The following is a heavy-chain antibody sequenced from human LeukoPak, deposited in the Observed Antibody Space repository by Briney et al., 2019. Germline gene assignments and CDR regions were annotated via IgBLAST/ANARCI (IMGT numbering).Heavy chain of an antibody. Sequence: QPGGSLRLSCAASGFTFSSYAMSWVRQAPGKGLEWVSAISGSGGSTYYADSVKGRFTISRDSSKNTLYLQMNSLRAEDTAVYYCAKDQSGRHPRQDAFDIWGQGIMVTVSS. CDR1: GFTFSSYA. CDR2: ISGSGGST. J-gene: IGHJ3*02. D-gene: IGHD3-3*01. V-gene: IGHV3-23*01. CDR3: AKDQSGRHPRQDAFDI.